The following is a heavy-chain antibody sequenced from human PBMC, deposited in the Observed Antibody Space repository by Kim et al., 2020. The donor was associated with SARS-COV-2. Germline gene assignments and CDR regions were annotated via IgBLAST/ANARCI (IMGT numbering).Heavy chain of an antibody. CDR3: ARDLSGVGNWFDP. J-gene: IGHJ5*02. D-gene: IGHD7-27*01. CDR2: INPNSGGT. Sequence: ASVKVSCKASGYTFTGYYMHWVRQAPGQGLEWMGWINPNSGGTNYAQKFQGRVTMTRDTSISTAYMELSRLRSDDTAVYYCARDLSGVGNWFDPWGQGTLVTVSS. V-gene: IGHV1-2*02. CDR1: GYTFTGYY.